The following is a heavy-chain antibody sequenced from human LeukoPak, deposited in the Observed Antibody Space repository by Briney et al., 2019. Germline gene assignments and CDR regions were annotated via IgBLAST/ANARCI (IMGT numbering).Heavy chain of an antibody. CDR1: GYTFTSYY. CDR2: INPSGGST. D-gene: IGHD5-12*01. CDR3: ARDRYSGYDWMD. V-gene: IGHV1-46*01. Sequence: ASVKVSCKASGYTFTSYYMHWVRQAPGQGLEWMGIINPSGGSTSYAQKFQGRVTMTRDMSTSTVYMELSSLRSEDTAVYYCARDRYSGYDWMDWGQGTLVTVSS. J-gene: IGHJ4*02.